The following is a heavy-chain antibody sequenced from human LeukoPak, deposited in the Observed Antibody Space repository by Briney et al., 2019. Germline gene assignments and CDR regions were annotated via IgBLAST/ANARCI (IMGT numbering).Heavy chain of an antibody. CDR2: ISSSSSYI. CDR3: ARSLPPPNRVAVAGTSDAFDI. CDR1: GFTFSSYS. V-gene: IGHV3-21*01. J-gene: IGHJ3*02. D-gene: IGHD6-19*01. Sequence: PGGSLRLSCAASGFTFSSYSMNWVRQAPGKGLEWVSSISSSSSYIYYADSVKGRFTISRDNAKNSLYLQMNSLRAEDTAVYYCARSLPPPNRVAVAGTSDAFDIWGQGTMVTVSS.